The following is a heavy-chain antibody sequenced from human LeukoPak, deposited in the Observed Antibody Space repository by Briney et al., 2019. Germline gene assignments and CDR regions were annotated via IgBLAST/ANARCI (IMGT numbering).Heavy chain of an antibody. CDR2: INHSGST. D-gene: IGHD5-18*01. CDR1: GGSFSGYY. V-gene: IGHV4-34*10. J-gene: IGHJ5*02. CDR3: TKSGGYSYGYGVNWFDP. Sequence: SETLSLTCAVYGGSFSGYYWSWIRQPPGKGLEWIGEINHSGSTNYNPSLKSRITMSVDTSKNQFFLNLSSVTAADTAVYYCTKSGGYSYGYGVNWFDPWGQGTLVTVSS.